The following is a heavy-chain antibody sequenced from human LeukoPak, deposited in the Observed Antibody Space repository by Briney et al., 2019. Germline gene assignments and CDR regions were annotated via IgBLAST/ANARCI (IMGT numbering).Heavy chain of an antibody. D-gene: IGHD3-3*01. CDR3: ARDFWSGYYTYYYYYYGMDV. V-gene: IGHV1-18*01. CDR1: GYTFTSYG. J-gene: IGHJ6*02. Sequence: ASVKVSCKASGYTFTSYGISWVRQAPGQGLEWMGWISAYNGNTNYAQKLQGRVTMTTDTSTSTAYMELRSLRSDDTAVYYCARDFWSGYYTYYYYYYGMDVWGQGTTVTVSS. CDR2: ISAYNGNT.